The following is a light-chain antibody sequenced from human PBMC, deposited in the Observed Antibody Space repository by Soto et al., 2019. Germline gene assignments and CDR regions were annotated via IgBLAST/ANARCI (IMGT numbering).Light chain of an antibody. CDR2: GAS. V-gene: IGKV3-15*01. CDR1: QSLSSD. J-gene: IGKJ3*01. Sequence: EIVMTQSPATLSVSPGERATLSCRASQSLSSDLAWYQQKPGQAPRLLIYGASTRAANIPARFSGSGSGTEFTLTISSLQSEDFAVYYCQQYNNWPSHITFGPGTKV. CDR3: QQYNNWPSHIT.